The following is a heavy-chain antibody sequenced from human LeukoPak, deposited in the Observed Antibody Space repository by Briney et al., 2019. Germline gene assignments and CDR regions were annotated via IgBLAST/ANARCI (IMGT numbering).Heavy chain of an antibody. CDR2: IIPIFGTA. Sequence: SVKVSCKASGGTLSSYAISWVRQAPGQGLEWMGGIIPIFGTANYARKFQGRVTITADESTSTAYMELSSLRSEDTAVYYCARVPFNPGGSYYYYGMDVWGQGTTVTVSS. CDR3: ARVPFNPGGSYYYYGMDV. D-gene: IGHD1-26*01. J-gene: IGHJ6*02. CDR1: GGTLSSYA. V-gene: IGHV1-69*13.